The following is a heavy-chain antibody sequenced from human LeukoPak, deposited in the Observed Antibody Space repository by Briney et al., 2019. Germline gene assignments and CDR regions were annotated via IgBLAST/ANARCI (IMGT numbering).Heavy chain of an antibody. D-gene: IGHD3-3*01. J-gene: IGHJ6*02. CDR3: ARDRLRFLEWSGYGMDV. CDR1: GFTFSSYG. Sequence: GGSLRLSCAASGFTFSSYGMHWVRQAPGKGLEWVAVIWYDGSNKYYADSVKGRFTISRDNSKNTLYLQMNSLRAEDTAVYSCARDRLRFLEWSGYGMDVWGQGTTVTVSS. CDR2: IWYDGSNK. V-gene: IGHV3-33*01.